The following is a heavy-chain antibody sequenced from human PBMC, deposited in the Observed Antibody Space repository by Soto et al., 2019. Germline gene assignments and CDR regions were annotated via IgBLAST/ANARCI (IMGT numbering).Heavy chain of an antibody. V-gene: IGHV3-33*01. J-gene: IGHJ4*02. D-gene: IGHD2-2*01. CDR3: ASDCRRYCSSTSCYLGY. Sequence: SLRLSCAASGFTFSSYGMHWVRQAPGKGLEWVAVIWYDGSNKYYADSVKGRFTISRDNSKNTLYLQMNSLRAEDTAVYYCASDCRRYCSSTSCYLGYWGQGTLVTVSS. CDR1: GFTFSSYG. CDR2: IWYDGSNK.